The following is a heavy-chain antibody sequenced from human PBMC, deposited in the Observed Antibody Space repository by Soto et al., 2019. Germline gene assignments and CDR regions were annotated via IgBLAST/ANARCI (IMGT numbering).Heavy chain of an antibody. CDR1: GFIFSNNG. D-gene: IGHD3-10*02. Sequence: PGGSLRLSCEGSGFIFSNNGMHWVRQAPGKGLEWVAFMSYDGSAKFLADSVKGRFTISRDNSKSTLFLHMSSLRAEDTAMYYCAIVRVADSPLDHWGQGTLVTVYS. J-gene: IGHJ4*02. V-gene: IGHV3-30*02. CDR2: MSYDGSAK. CDR3: AIVRVADSPLDH.